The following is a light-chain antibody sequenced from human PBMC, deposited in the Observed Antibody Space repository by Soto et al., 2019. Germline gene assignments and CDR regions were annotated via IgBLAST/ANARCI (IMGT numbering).Light chain of an antibody. CDR2: GAS. J-gene: IGKJ1*01. V-gene: IGKV3-20*01. CDR3: QQYDSSPPSWT. CDR1: QSVSY. Sequence: ETVLTQSPGTLSLSPGERVTLSCRASQSVSYLAWYQQKPGQAHRLLIYGASSRATGIPDMFSGSGSGTVFALTISRLEPEDFAVYYCQQYDSSPPSWTYGQGTAVEVK.